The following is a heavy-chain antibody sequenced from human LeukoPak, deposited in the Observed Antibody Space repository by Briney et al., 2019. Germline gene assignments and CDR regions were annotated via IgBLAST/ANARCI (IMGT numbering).Heavy chain of an antibody. Sequence: GASVKVSCKASGHTFTSYGISWVRQAPGQGLEWMGWISAYNGNTNYAQKLQGRVTMTTDTSTSTAYMELRSLRSDDTAVYYCARDGYSSGWYGWFDPWGQGTLVTVSS. CDR1: GHTFTSYG. V-gene: IGHV1-18*01. CDR3: ARDGYSSGWYGWFDP. D-gene: IGHD6-19*01. J-gene: IGHJ5*02. CDR2: ISAYNGNT.